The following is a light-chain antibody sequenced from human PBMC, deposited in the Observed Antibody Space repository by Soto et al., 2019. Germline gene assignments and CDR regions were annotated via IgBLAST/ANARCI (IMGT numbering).Light chain of an antibody. CDR2: VAS. J-gene: IGKJ5*01. V-gene: IGKV3-20*01. CDR3: QQYLNWPPIK. CDR1: QTVSSNY. Sequence: EIILTQSPDTLSLSPGEMATLSCRASQTVSSNYLAWCQQRPAQAPRLLIYVASTKAAGIPDRFSGSGSGTDFTLTISSLQSEDFAVYYCQQYLNWPPIKFGQGTRLEIK.